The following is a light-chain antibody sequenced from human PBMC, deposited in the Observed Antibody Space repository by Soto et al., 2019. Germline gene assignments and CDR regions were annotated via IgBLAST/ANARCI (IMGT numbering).Light chain of an antibody. CDR1: QSVSSSY. CDR2: GAS. J-gene: IGKJ1*01. Sequence: EFVLTQSPGTLSLSPGERATLSFSSSQSVSSSYLAWYQQKPGQAPRLLIYGASSRATGIPGRFSGSGSGTDFTLTISRLEPEDFAVYYCQQYGSSPQTFGQGTKVDI. CDR3: QQYGSSPQT. V-gene: IGKV3-20*01.